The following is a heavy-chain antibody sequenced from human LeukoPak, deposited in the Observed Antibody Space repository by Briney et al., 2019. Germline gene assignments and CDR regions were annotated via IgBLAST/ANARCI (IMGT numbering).Heavy chain of an antibody. CDR1: GYTFTSYY. CDR3: ARAQQLVLFIWFDP. Sequence: GASVKVSCKASGYTFTSYYMHWVRQAPGQGLEWMGWINPNSGGTNYAQKFQGRVTMTRDTSISTAYMELSRLRSDDTAVYYCARAQQLVLFIWFDPWGQGTLVTVSS. CDR2: INPNSGGT. V-gene: IGHV1-2*02. J-gene: IGHJ5*02. D-gene: IGHD6-6*01.